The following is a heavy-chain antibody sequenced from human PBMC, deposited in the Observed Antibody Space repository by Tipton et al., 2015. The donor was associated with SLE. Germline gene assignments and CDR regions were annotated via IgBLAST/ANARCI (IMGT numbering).Heavy chain of an antibody. CDR2: IYYSGST. J-gene: IGHJ6*02. D-gene: IGHD7-27*01. Sequence: LRLSCAVSGYSINSGYYWGWIRQPPGKGLEWIGYIYYSGSTNYNPSLKSRVTISVDTSKNQFSLNLSSVTAADTAVYYCARETTGDTYYYYGMDVWGQGTTVTVSS. CDR1: GYSINSGYY. V-gene: IGHV4-61*01. CDR3: ARETTGDTYYYYGMDV.